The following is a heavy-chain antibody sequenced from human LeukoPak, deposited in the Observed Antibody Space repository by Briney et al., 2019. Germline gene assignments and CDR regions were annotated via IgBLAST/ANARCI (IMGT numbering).Heavy chain of an antibody. D-gene: IGHD6-13*01. V-gene: IGHV3-23*01. Sequence: SGGSLRLSCAASGFTFSSYAMSWVRQAPGKGLEWVSAISGSGGSTYYADSVKGRFTIFRDNSKNTLYLQMNSLRAEDTAVYYCAKLSGSSWYFDYWGQGTLVTVSS. CDR3: AKLSGSSWYFDY. CDR1: GFTFSSYA. J-gene: IGHJ4*02. CDR2: ISGSGGST.